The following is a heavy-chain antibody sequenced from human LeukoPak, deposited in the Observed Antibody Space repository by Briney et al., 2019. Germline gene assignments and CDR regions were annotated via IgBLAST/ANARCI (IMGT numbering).Heavy chain of an antibody. V-gene: IGHV4-59*01. J-gene: IGHJ4*02. Sequence: PSETLSLTCSVSGGSISSYYWNWIRQTPGKGLQWVGYTHYSGSTNYSPSLKSRVSISVDTSKNQFSLKLSSVTAADTALYYCARGNAYNWRFDFWGQGTLVTVSS. CDR1: GGSISSYY. CDR3: ARGNAYNWRFDF. D-gene: IGHD1-1*01. CDR2: THYSGST.